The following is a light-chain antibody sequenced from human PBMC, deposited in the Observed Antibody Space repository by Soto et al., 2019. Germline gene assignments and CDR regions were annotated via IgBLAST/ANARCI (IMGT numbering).Light chain of an antibody. CDR3: SSYRGSSTYV. CDR2: DVS. J-gene: IGLJ1*01. CDR1: SSDVGTYNF. Sequence: QSALAQPASVSGSPGQSITISCTGTSSDVGTYNFVSWYQQHPDKAPKLMIYDVSNRPSGVSDRFSGSKSGNTASLTIPGLQAEDEADYYCSSYRGSSTYVFGTGTKVTVL. V-gene: IGLV2-14*01.